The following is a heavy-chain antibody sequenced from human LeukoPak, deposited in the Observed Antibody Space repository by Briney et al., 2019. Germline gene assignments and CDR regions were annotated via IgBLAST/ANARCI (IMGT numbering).Heavy chain of an antibody. CDR2: IIPIFGTA. Sequence: AVKVSCKASGGTFSSYAISWVRQAPGQGLEWVGGIIPIFGTANYAQKFQGRVTITADESTSTAYMELSSLRSEDTAVYYCARARAPLLWFGELNYWGQGTLVIVSS. CDR3: ARARAPLLWFGELNY. J-gene: IGHJ4*02. D-gene: IGHD3-10*01. CDR1: GGTFSSYA. V-gene: IGHV1-69*13.